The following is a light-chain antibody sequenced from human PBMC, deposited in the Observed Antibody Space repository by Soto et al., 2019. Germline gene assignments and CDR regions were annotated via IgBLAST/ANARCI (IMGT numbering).Light chain of an antibody. CDR1: QSISSW. Sequence: DIQMTQSPCTLSASEGDRVTITCRASQSISSWLAWYQQKPGKAPKLLLYDASTLQSGVPSRFSGSGSGTDFTLTISRLHPDDFATYYCQQYNTYPWTFGQGTNVDIK. CDR2: DAS. CDR3: QQYNTYPWT. J-gene: IGKJ1*01. V-gene: IGKV1-5*01.